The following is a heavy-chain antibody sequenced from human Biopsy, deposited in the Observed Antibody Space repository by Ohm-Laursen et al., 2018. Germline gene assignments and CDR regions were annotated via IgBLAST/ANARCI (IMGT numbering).Heavy chain of an antibody. CDR1: GDADTKYY. D-gene: IGHD5-12*01. Sequence: SQTLSLTCTVSGDADTKYYWSWIRHHPGKGLEWIGNIFYSANTYYNPSLKSRVTISVDTSKNQFSLKLSSVTAADTAVYYCARLGSGDYFPTFFDFWGQGALVTVSS. V-gene: IGHV4-31*03. CDR3: ARLGSGDYFPTFFDF. J-gene: IGHJ4*02. CDR2: IFYSANT.